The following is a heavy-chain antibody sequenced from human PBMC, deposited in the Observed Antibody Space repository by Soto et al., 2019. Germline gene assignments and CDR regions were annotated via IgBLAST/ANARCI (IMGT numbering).Heavy chain of an antibody. CDR1: GYTFTNYG. V-gene: IGHV1-2*04. J-gene: IGHJ6*02. CDR2: INPNSGGT. Sequence: ASVKVSCKASGYTFTNYGIHWVRQAPGQRLEWMGWINPNSGGTNYAQKFQGWVTMTRDTSISTAYMELSRLRSDDTAVYYCARDFGGITIFGVVITYGMDVWCQGSTVTVSS. CDR3: ARDFGGITIFGVVITYGMDV. D-gene: IGHD3-3*01.